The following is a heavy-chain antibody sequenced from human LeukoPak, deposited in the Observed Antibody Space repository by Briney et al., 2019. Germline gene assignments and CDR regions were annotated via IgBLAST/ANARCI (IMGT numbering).Heavy chain of an antibody. V-gene: IGHV3-30*18. J-gene: IGHJ6*01. D-gene: IGHD1-14*01. Sequence: GGSLRLSCAASGFTFSSYGMHWVRQAPGKGLEWVAVISYDGSNKYYADSVKGRFTISRDNSKNTLYLQMNSLRAEDTAVYYCAKDLGSGPXXRXXYYGM. CDR2: ISYDGSNK. CDR1: GFTFSSYG. CDR3: AKDLGSGPXXRXXYYGM.